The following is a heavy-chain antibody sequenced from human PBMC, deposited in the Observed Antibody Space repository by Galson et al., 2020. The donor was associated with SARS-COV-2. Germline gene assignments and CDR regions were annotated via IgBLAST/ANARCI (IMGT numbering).Heavy chain of an antibody. Sequence: SETLSLTCAVYGGSFSGHYWNWIRLTPGKGLDWIGEINESGGTNYSPSFKSRVTISVDTSQNQFSLRLTSVTAADTAVYYCARRNRLASPGAHFDSWGQGNLVTVSS. D-gene: IGHD2-2*01. CDR1: GGSFSGHY. V-gene: IGHV4-34*01. CDR2: INESGGT. J-gene: IGHJ4*02. CDR3: ARRNRLASPGAHFDS.